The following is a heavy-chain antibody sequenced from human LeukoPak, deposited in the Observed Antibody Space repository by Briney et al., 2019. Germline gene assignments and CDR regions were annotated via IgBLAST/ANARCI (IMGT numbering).Heavy chain of an antibody. V-gene: IGHV3-23*01. Sequence: GGSLRLSCAASGFTFSGYAMSWVRQAPGKGLEWVSAISGSGGSTYYADSVKGRFTISRDNSKNTLYLQMNSLRAEDTAVYYCAKPDSGSHYANGYFDYWGQGTLVTVSS. J-gene: IGHJ4*02. CDR3: AKPDSGSHYANGYFDY. CDR2: ISGSGGST. CDR1: GFTFSGYA. D-gene: IGHD1-26*01.